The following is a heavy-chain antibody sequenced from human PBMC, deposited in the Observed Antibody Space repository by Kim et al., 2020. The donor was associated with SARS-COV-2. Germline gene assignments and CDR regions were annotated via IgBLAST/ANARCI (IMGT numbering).Heavy chain of an antibody. Sequence: SQTLSLTCAISGDSVSSNSAAWNWIRQSPSRGLEWLGRTYYRSKWYNDYAVSVKSRITINPDTSKNQFSLQLNSVTPEDTAVYYCARLLLWFGELGGNFDYWDQGTLVTVSS. CDR2: TYYRSKWYN. CDR1: GDSVSSNSAA. CDR3: ARLLLWFGELGGNFDY. D-gene: IGHD3-10*01. V-gene: IGHV6-1*01. J-gene: IGHJ4*02.